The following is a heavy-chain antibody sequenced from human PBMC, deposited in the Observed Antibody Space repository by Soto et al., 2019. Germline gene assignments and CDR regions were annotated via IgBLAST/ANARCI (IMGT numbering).Heavy chain of an antibody. D-gene: IGHD3-3*01. J-gene: IGHJ4*02. Sequence: QVQLVESGGRVVQPGRSLRLSCAASGFMFNRYAIHWVRQTPGKGLEWVAVISKDGSVKYYADSVRGRFIISRDKSKDTVYLEMNSMRAEDTAVFYCARSRSGAVPDPFGFWGQVTLVTVSS. CDR2: ISKDGSVK. CDR1: GFMFNRYA. CDR3: ARSRSGAVPDPFGF. V-gene: IGHV3-30-3*01.